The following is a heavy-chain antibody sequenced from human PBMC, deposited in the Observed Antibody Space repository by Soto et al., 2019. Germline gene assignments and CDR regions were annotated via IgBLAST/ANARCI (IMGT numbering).Heavy chain of an antibody. CDR2: IDWDDDK. J-gene: IGHJ4*02. CDR3: ARMRPTEDTYGYYYYLDY. D-gene: IGHD3-22*01. V-gene: IGHV2-70*11. CDR1: GFSLSTSGMC. Sequence: SGPTLVNPTQTLTLTCTFSGFSLSTSGMCVSWIRQPPGKALEWLARIDWDDDKYYSTSLKTRLTISKDTSKNQVVLTMTNMDPVDTATYYCARMRPTEDTYGYYYYLDYWGQGTPVTVSS.